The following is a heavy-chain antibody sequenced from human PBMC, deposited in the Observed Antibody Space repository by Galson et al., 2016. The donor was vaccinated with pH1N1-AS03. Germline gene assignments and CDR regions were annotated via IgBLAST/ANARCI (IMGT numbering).Heavy chain of an antibody. D-gene: IGHD6-19*01. Sequence: LSLTCAVYGGSFNNYYWYWIRQSPGKGLEWVGEINHSGSTDYNPSLKSRVTISVDPSKNQISLNLNSVTAADTAVYYCARGSYSSGWYRGRNAFDIWGQGTMVTVSS. J-gene: IGHJ3*02. CDR3: ARGSYSSGWYRGRNAFDI. CDR1: GGSFNNYY. CDR2: INHSGST. V-gene: IGHV4-34*01.